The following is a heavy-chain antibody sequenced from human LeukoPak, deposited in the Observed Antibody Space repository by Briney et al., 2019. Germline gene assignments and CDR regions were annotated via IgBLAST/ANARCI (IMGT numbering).Heavy chain of an antibody. J-gene: IGHJ4*02. V-gene: IGHV3-48*01. CDR2: ITNSSSTI. CDR1: GFTFSSYS. Sequence: GGSLRLSCAASGFTFSSYSMNWVRQAPGKGLEWVSYITNSSSTIYYADSVKGRFTISRDNAKNSLYLQMNSLRAEDTAVYYCARDRGGSGYYYDYWGQGTLVTVSS. CDR3: ARDRGGSGYYYDY. D-gene: IGHD3-22*01.